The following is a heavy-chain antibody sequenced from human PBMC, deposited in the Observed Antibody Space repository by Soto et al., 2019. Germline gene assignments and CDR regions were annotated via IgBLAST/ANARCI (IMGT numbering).Heavy chain of an antibody. Sequence: SETLSLTCTVSGGSISSGGYYWSWIRQHPGKGLEWIGYIYYSGSTYYNPSLKSRVTISVDTSKNQFSLKLSSVTAADTAVYYCARAALMGYCSGGSCYQRGWFDPWGQGTLVTVSS. J-gene: IGHJ5*02. CDR2: IYYSGST. D-gene: IGHD2-15*01. CDR3: ARAALMGYCSGGSCYQRGWFDP. V-gene: IGHV4-31*03. CDR1: GGSISSGGYY.